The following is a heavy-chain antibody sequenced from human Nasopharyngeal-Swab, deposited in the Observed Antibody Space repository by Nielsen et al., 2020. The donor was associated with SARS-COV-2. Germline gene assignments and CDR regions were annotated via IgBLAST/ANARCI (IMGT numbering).Heavy chain of an antibody. V-gene: IGHV1-69*10. CDR3: ASNGLRYFDWLRGKDYYYYYGMDV. J-gene: IGHJ6*02. CDR2: IIPILGIA. CDR1: GGTFSSYA. Sequence: SVKVSCKASGGTFSSYAISWVRQAPGQGLEWMGGIIPILGIANYAQKFQGRVTITADKSTSTAYMELSSLRSADTAVYYCASNGLRYFDWLRGKDYYYYYGMDVWGQGTTVTVSS. D-gene: IGHD3-9*01.